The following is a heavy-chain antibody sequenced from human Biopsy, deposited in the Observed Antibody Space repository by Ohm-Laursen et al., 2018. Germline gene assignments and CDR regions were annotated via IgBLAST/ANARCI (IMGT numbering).Heavy chain of an antibody. J-gene: IGHJ3*02. CDR3: AKHGSGWTGDDAFHI. CDR1: GGSISGSS. Sequence: SETLSLTCTVSGGSISGSSWSWIRQAPGKGLEWIGYISYSRDINYNPSLKSRIAISVDTSKNQFSLKLTSVTAADTAVYYCAKHGSGWTGDDAFHIWGQGTMVTVSS. D-gene: IGHD6-19*01. CDR2: ISYSRDI. V-gene: IGHV4-59*08.